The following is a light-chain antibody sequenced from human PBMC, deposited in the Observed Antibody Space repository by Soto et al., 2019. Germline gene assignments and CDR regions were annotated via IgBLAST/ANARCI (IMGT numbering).Light chain of an antibody. V-gene: IGLV2-14*01. CDR2: EVS. CDR3: SSYTTNKTLL. Sequence: QSALTQPASVSGSPGQSITTSCTGTSSDVGSSNFVSWYQQHPGKAPKLIFYEVSNRPPGLSDRFSGSKSGTTASLTISGLQAEDEADYFCSSYTTNKTLLFGGGTKLTVL. J-gene: IGLJ2*01. CDR1: SSDVGSSNF.